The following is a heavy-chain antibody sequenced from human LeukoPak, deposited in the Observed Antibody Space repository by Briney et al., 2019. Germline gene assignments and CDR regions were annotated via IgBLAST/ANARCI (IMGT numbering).Heavy chain of an antibody. D-gene: IGHD3-16*01. CDR3: ARLRARGFDY. J-gene: IGHJ4*02. CDR1: GGSFTAYT. CDR2: VKHGGST. Sequence: PSETLSLTCVVYGGSFTAYTWSWIRQSPGKGLEWIGEVKHGGSTNYNPSLKSRVTISTDTSKNQFSLKLTSVTAADAAVYYCARLRARGFDYWGQGTPVTVSP. V-gene: IGHV4-34*01.